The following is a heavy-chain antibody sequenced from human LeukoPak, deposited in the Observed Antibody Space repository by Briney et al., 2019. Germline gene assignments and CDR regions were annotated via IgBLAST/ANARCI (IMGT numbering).Heavy chain of an antibody. CDR2: ISGSGGST. CDR1: GFTFSSYA. V-gene: IGHV3-23*01. CDR3: AKDMSRNLNGYNG. D-gene: IGHD5-24*01. Sequence: GGSLRLSCAASGFTFSSYAMSWVRQAPGKGLEWVSAISGSGGSTYYADSVKGRFTISRDNSKNTLYLQMNSLRAEDTALYYCAKDMSRNLNGYNGWGQGTLVTVSS. J-gene: IGHJ4*02.